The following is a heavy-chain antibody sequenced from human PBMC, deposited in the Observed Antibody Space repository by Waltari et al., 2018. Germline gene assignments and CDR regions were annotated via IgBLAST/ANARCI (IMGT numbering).Heavy chain of an antibody. D-gene: IGHD3-3*02. J-gene: IGHJ3*02. CDR1: GLPFSIYW. CDR2: IKEDGTDT. V-gene: IGHV3-7*03. CDR3: ARSQRHSFEI. Sequence: EVQLVESGGGLVQPGGSLKLYCAASGLPFSIYWMTWVRQAPGEGLEWVANIKEDGTDTYYVDSVKGRFTISKDNAENSLYLQMNSLRVEDTAIYYCARSQRHSFEICGQGTMVTVSS.